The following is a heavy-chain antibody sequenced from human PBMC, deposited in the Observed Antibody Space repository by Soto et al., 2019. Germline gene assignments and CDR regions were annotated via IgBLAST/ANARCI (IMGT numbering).Heavy chain of an antibody. J-gene: IGHJ4*02. D-gene: IGHD6-13*01. CDR1: GGSISSNY. CDR2: VYNSGST. V-gene: IGHV4-59*01. Sequence: SQTLSLTCTVSGGSISSNYWTWIRQPPGKGLEWIGYVYNSGSTNYNPSLKSRVTISEDTSKSQFSLKVNSMTAADTAVYYCARYRREAVAGYTLDNWGQGILVTVSS. CDR3: ARYRREAVAGYTLDN.